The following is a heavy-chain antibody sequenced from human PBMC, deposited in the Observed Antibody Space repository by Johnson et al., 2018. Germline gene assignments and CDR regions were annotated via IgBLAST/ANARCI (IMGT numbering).Heavy chain of an antibody. CDR2: ISSSSNYI. V-gene: IGHV3-21*01. J-gene: IGHJ3*02. CDR1: GFTFSNYN. Sequence: VQLVESGGGLVKPGGSLRLSCAASGFTFSNYNMNWVRQAPGKGLEWVSSISSSSNYIYYADPVKGRFTLSRDNAKNSLYLQMNSLRAEDTAIYYCARVWLEWELFHAFDIWGQGTMVTVSS. CDR3: ARVWLEWELFHAFDI. D-gene: IGHD1-26*01.